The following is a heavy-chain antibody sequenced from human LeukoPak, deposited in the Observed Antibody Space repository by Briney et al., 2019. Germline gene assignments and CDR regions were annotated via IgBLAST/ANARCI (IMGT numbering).Heavy chain of an antibody. CDR2: IFHSGST. D-gene: IGHD1-26*01. CDR1: GGSIIVSAW. Sequence: PSETLSLTCAVSGGSIIVSAWWSWVRQPPGKGLEWIGEIFHSGSTNYNPSLKSRVTISIDKSKNQFSLKLTSVTAADTAVYYCARAFSGSYLYYFDYWGQGTLVTVSS. V-gene: IGHV4-4*02. CDR3: ARAFSGSYLYYFDY. J-gene: IGHJ4*02.